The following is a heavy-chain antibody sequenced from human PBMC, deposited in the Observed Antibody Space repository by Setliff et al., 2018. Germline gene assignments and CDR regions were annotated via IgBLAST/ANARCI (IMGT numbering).Heavy chain of an antibody. V-gene: IGHV5-51*01. CDR3: ARHLVVVPAAAYGMDV. Sequence: PGESLKISCKGFGYSFISYWIGWVRQMRGKDLEWMGIIYPGDSNTRYSPSFQGQVTIPVDKSINTAYLQWSGLRASDTAMYYCARHLVVVPAAAYGMDVWGQGTPVTVSS. J-gene: IGHJ6*02. CDR1: GYSFISYW. CDR2: IYPGDSNT. D-gene: IGHD2-2*01.